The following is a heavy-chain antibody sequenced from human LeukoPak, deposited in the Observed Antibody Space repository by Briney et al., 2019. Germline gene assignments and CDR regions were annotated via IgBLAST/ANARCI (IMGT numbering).Heavy chain of an antibody. Sequence: PGGSLRLSCAASGFTFSNAWMSWVRQAPGKGLEWVGRIKSKTDGGTTDYAAPVKGRFTISRDDPKNTLYLQMNSLKTEDTAVYYCTTLSGWSELDYWGQGTLVTVSS. V-gene: IGHV3-15*01. D-gene: IGHD6-19*01. J-gene: IGHJ4*02. CDR1: GFTFSNAW. CDR3: TTLSGWSELDY. CDR2: IKSKTDGGTT.